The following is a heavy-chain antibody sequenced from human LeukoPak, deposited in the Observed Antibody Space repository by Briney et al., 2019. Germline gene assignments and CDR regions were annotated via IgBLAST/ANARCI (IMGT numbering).Heavy chain of an antibody. CDR3: ARTYCGAECSEVERVFDY. CDR2: IYYTRNT. J-gene: IGHJ4*02. Sequence: PSGTLSLTCTVSGGTNSSYYMSWVRHPPGKGLEWIGYIYYTRNTNYNPSLKSRVTISADTYKNQFSLKLSSVHAAEPAAYYCARTYCGAECSEVERVFDYWGQGNLVTVSS. CDR1: GGTNSSYY. D-gene: IGHD2-21*01. V-gene: IGHV4-59*08.